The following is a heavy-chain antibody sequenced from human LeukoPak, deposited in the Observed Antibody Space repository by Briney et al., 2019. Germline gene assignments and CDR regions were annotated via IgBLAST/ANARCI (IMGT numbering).Heavy chain of an antibody. J-gene: IGHJ4*02. CDR1: GYTFTSYG. V-gene: IGHV1-18*01. CDR2: ISAYNGNT. D-gene: IGHD3-22*01. CDR3: ARDLGDYDSSGCDY. Sequence: ASVKVSCKASGYTFTSYGISWVRQAPGQGLEWMGWISAYNGNTNYAQKLQGRVTMTTDTSTSTAYMELRNLRSDDTAVYYCARDLGDYDSSGCDYWGQGTLVTVSS.